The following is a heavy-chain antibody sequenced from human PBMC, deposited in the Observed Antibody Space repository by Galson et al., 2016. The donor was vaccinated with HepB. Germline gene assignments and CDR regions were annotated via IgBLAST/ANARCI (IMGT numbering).Heavy chain of an antibody. V-gene: IGHV3-53*01. CDR1: GFTVSSNY. CDR3: TLGSDASY. CDR2: IYSGGST. D-gene: IGHD3-10*01. J-gene: IGHJ4*02. Sequence: SLRLSCAASGFTVSSNYMSWVRQAPGKGLEWVSVIYSGGSTYYAVSVKGRFTISRDTSENTLQLHMNSLTVDDTAVYYCTLGSDASYWGQGTLVIVSS.